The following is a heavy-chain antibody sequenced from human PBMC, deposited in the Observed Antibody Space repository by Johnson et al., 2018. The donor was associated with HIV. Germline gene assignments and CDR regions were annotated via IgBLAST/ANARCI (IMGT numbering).Heavy chain of an antibody. CDR3: AKEGRYVEGAFDI. J-gene: IGHJ3*02. D-gene: IGHD5-12*01. CDR1: GFTFSSYA. V-gene: IGHV3-30*04. CDR2: ISYDGSEK. Sequence: QVQLVESGGGVVQPGRSLRLSCAASGFTFSSYAMHWVRQAPGKGLEWVAVISYDGSEKYYADSVKGRFIISRDNSKNTLYLQMSSLRAEDTAVYYCAKEGRYVEGAFDIWGQGTMVTVSS.